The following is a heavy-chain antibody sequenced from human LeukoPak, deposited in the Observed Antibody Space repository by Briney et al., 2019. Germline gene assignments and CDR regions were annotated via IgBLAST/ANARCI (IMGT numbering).Heavy chain of an antibody. CDR3: ARVSAVAAYFDY. Sequence: ASVTVSCTASGGTFSSYAISWVRQAPGQGLEWMGRINPNSGGTNYAQKFQGRVTMTRDTSISTAYMELSRLRSDDTAVYYCARVSAVAAYFDYWGQGTLVTVSS. V-gene: IGHV1-2*06. CDR1: GGTFSSYA. D-gene: IGHD6-19*01. CDR2: INPNSGGT. J-gene: IGHJ4*02.